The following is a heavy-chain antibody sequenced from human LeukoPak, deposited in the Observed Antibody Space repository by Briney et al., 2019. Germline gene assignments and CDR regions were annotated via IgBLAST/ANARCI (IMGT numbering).Heavy chain of an antibody. V-gene: IGHV3-21*01. CDR2: ISSGSGYI. CDR1: GFTFSTYS. CDR3: ARSGIVGATMVYNYMDV. J-gene: IGHJ6*03. D-gene: IGHD1-26*01. Sequence: GGSLRLSCAVSGFTFSTYSMNWVRQAPGKGLEWVSSISSGSGYIYQADSVKGRFTISRDNAKNSLYLQMNSLRAEDTAVYYCARSGIVGATMVYNYMDVWGKGTTVTVSS.